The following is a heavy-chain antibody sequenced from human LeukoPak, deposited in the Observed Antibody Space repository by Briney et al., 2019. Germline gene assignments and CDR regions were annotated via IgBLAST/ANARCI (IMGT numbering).Heavy chain of an antibody. CDR1: GFIFSSYA. J-gene: IGHJ5*02. D-gene: IGHD3-3*01. CDR2: ISSSSSYI. V-gene: IGHV3-21*01. CDR3: ARDGITIFGVVIS. Sequence: SGGSLRLSCAASGFIFSSYAMSWVRQAPGKGLEWVSSISSSSSYIYYADSVKGRFTISRDNAKNSLYLQVNSLRAEDTAVYYCARDGITIFGVVISWGQGTLVTVSS.